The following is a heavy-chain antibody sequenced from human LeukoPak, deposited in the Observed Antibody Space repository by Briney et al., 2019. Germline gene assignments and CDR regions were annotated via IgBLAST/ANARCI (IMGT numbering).Heavy chain of an antibody. V-gene: IGHV3-48*03. Sequence: PGGSLRLSCAASGFTFSSYEMNWVRQAPGKGLEWVSYISSSGSTVYYADSVKGRFTISRDNAKNSLYLQMNSLRAEDTAVYYCARGSGDILTGYEGFDPWGQGTLVTVST. D-gene: IGHD3-9*01. CDR3: ARGSGDILTGYEGFDP. CDR2: ISSSGSTV. J-gene: IGHJ5*02. CDR1: GFTFSSYE.